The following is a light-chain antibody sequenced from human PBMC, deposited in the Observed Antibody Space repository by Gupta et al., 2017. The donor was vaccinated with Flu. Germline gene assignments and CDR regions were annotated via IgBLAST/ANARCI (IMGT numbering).Light chain of an antibody. Sequence: ERATLSCRASQSVTSNLAWYQQKRGQAPRLLIYGASTRATGIPVRFSGSGSGTEFTLTISSLQSEDFAVYYCQQYNNWPPITFGQGTRLEIK. J-gene: IGKJ5*01. CDR1: QSVTSN. CDR3: QQYNNWPPIT. CDR2: GAS. V-gene: IGKV3-15*01.